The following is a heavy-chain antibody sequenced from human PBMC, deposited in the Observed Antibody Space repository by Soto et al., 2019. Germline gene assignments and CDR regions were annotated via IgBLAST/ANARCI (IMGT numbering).Heavy chain of an antibody. CDR3: ATLATYGSVSYYVM. D-gene: IGHD3-10*01. Sequence: PGGSLRLSCAVSGFNVNDAWMNWVRQAPGKGLEWVGLLKSKTDGGTTDYTAPVRGRFTISRDDSKNTLYLQMSSLKTEDTAVYYCATLATYGSVSYYVMWGQGTLVTVSS. CDR2: LKSKTDGGTT. CDR1: GFNVNDAW. J-gene: IGHJ4*02. V-gene: IGHV3-15*07.